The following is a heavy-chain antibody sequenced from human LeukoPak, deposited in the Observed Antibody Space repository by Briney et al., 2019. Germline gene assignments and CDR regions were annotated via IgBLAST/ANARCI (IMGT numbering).Heavy chain of an antibody. Sequence: PGGSLRLSCAASGFTFSHYSMHWVRQAPGKGLEWLAFISYDGSAKYYADSVRGRFTISRDDSKNTLCLQMNSLSAEDTAVYYCAKDRSGSWTFDYWGQGTLVTVSS. CDR3: AKDRSGSWTFDY. V-gene: IGHV3-30*18. D-gene: IGHD2-15*01. CDR1: GFTFSHYS. CDR2: ISYDGSAK. J-gene: IGHJ4*02.